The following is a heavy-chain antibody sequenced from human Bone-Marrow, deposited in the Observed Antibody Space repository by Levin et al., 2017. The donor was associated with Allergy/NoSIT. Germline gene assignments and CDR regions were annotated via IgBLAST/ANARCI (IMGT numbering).Heavy chain of an antibody. CDR1: GFTFSSYG. CDR2: ICYDGSNK. D-gene: IGHD4-11*01. V-gene: IGHV3-33*01. Sequence: GESLKISCAASGFTFSSYGMHWVRQAPGKGLEWVAVICYDGSNKYYADSVKGRFTISRDNSKNTLYLQMNSLRAEDTAVYYCARAEAYSNYTYYYYYYYMDVWGKGTTVTVSS. J-gene: IGHJ6*03. CDR3: ARAEAYSNYTYYYYYYYMDV.